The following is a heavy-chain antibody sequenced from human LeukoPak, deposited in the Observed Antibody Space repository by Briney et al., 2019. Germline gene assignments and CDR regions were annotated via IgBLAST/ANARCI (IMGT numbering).Heavy chain of an antibody. CDR2: IIPILGIA. V-gene: IGHV1-69*04. D-gene: IGHD3-10*01. J-gene: IGHJ6*02. CDR1: GGTFSSYA. CDR3: ATDWHDYYGSVSYHNYYYYGMDV. Sequence: ASVKVSCKAAGGTFSSYAISWVRQAPGQGLEWMGRIIPILGIANYAQKVEGRVTITADKSTSTDYMELSRLRAEDTAVYYCATDWHDYYGSVSYHNYYYYGMDVWGQGTTVTVPS.